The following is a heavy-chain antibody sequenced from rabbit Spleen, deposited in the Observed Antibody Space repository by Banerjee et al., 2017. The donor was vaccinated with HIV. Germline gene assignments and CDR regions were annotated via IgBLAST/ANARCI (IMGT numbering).Heavy chain of an antibody. CDR3: ARDTSSSFSSYGMDL. CDR2: IYAGSDST. V-gene: IGHV1S45*01. CDR1: GFSFSSSYW. Sequence: QEQLVESGGGLVQPEGSLKLTCTASGFSFSSSYWICWVRQAPGKGLEWIACIYAGSDSTYSATWATGRFTISKASSTTVTLQMTSLTAADTATYFCARDTSSSFSSYGMDLWGPGTLVTVS. D-gene: IGHD1-1*01. J-gene: IGHJ6*01.